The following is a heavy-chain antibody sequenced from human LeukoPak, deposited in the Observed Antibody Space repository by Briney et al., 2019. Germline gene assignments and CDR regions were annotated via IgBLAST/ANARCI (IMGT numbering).Heavy chain of an antibody. J-gene: IGHJ4*02. V-gene: IGHV3-9*01. CDR3: AKDGDLLGYCSGGSCYSVSYYFDY. CDR1: GFTFDDYA. D-gene: IGHD2-15*01. Sequence: GGSLRLSCAASGFTFDDYAMHWVRQAPGKGLEWVSGISWNSGSIGYADSVKGRFTISRDNSKNTLYLQMNSLRAEDTAVYYCAKDGDLLGYCSGGSCYSVSYYFDYWGQGTLVTVSS. CDR2: ISWNSGSI.